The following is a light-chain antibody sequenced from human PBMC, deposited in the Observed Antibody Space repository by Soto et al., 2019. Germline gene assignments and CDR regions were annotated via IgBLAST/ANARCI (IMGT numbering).Light chain of an antibody. CDR2: TAS. J-gene: IGKJ1*01. Sequence: DLQMTQSPSTLSASVGDRVTITCRASQSISSWLAWYQQEPGKAPTLLISTASSLQSGVPSRFSGSGSGTEFSLTISSLQPDDFATYYCQQYSTYPWTFGQGTKVEIK. V-gene: IGKV1-5*03. CDR1: QSISSW. CDR3: QQYSTYPWT.